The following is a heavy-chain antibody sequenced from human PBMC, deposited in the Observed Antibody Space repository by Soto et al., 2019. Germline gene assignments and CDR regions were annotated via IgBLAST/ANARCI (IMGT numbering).Heavy chain of an antibody. Sequence: ASVKVSFKASGYTFTSYGISWVRQAPGQGLEWMGWISAYNGNTNYAQKLQGRVTMTTDTSTSTAYMELRSLRSDDTAVYYCARERWLWFGELLRYGKGMDVWGQGTTVTVSS. CDR2: ISAYNGNT. V-gene: IGHV1-18*01. D-gene: IGHD3-10*01. CDR3: ARERWLWFGELLRYGKGMDV. CDR1: GYTFTSYG. J-gene: IGHJ6*02.